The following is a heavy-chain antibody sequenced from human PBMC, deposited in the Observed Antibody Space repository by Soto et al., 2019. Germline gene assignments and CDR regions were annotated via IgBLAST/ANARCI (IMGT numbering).Heavy chain of an antibody. CDR3: ARVPRRDYFWYFDL. Sequence: PSETLSLTCTVSGGSISSGGYYWSWIRQHPGKGLEWIGYIYYSGSTYYNPSLKSRVTISVDTSKNQFSLKLSSVTAADTAVYYCARVPRRDYFWYFDLWGRGTLVTVSS. CDR1: GGSISSGGYY. CDR2: IYYSGST. D-gene: IGHD4-17*01. V-gene: IGHV4-31*03. J-gene: IGHJ2*01.